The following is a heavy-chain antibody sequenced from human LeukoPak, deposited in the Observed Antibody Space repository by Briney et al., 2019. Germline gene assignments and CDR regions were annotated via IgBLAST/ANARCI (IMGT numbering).Heavy chain of an antibody. Sequence: GGSLRLSCAASGFTFSNYWMHWVRQAPGKGLVWVSRINSDGINTSYADSVKGRFAISRDNAKNTLNLQMNSLRAEDTAVYYCARLDILTGYSNYWGQGTLVTVSS. CDR1: GFTFSNYW. J-gene: IGHJ4*02. V-gene: IGHV3-74*01. D-gene: IGHD3-9*01. CDR2: INSDGINT. CDR3: ARLDILTGYSNY.